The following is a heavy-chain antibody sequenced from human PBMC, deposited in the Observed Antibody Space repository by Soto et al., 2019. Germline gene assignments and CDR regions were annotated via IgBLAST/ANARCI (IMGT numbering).Heavy chain of an antibody. Sequence: VSGPVACKASGSTFTYYAVTWVRQAPGQGLEWMGWISAYNGHTKYAQNLQGRLTLTTDTSTNTAYMELRSLRSDDTAVYYCARDPPAGDSSGYSHRCRYDWGQRYLVRVYS. CDR2: ISAYNGHT. V-gene: IGHV1-18*01. CDR1: GSTFTYYA. CDR3: ARDPPAGDSSGYSHRCRYD. J-gene: IGHJ4*02. D-gene: IGHD3-22*01.